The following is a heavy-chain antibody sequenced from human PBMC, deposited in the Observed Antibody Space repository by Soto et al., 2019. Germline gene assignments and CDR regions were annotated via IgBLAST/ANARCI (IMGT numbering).Heavy chain of an antibody. Sequence: QAHLVESGGGVVQPGRSLRLSCAASRFPFSTYGMHWVRQAPGKGLEWVAVISYDGSEKYYADSVKGRFTISRDNSKNTRYLQLARLRVADTAVYFCEKDWRYSYDSDALDIWGQGTMVTVS. CDR1: RFPFSTYG. CDR3: EKDWRYSYDSDALDI. J-gene: IGHJ3*02. V-gene: IGHV3-30*18. D-gene: IGHD5-18*01. CDR2: ISYDGSEK.